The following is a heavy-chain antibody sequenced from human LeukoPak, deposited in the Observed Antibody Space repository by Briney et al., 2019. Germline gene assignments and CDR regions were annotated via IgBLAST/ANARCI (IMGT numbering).Heavy chain of an antibody. J-gene: IGHJ3*02. D-gene: IGHD3-16*01. CDR3: ARDRLIRAFDI. CDR1: GFTFSNYA. Sequence: GGSLRLSCAASGFTFSNYAMSWVRQAPGKGLEWVANIKKNGSAKYYADSVKGRFTISRDNAKNSLYLQMNSLRAEDTAVYYCARDRLIRAFDIWGQGRMVSVSS. CDR2: IKKNGSAK. V-gene: IGHV3-7*01.